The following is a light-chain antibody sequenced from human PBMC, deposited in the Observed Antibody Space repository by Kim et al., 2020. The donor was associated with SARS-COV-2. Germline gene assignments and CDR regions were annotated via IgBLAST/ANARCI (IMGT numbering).Light chain of an antibody. Sequence: EIVLTQSPGTLSLSPGERATLSCRASQSVSSNYLAWYQQSPGQPPRLLIHVTTSRATGIPDRCSGSGSGTDFTLTISRLEPEDVEDYYCQQGGSLPRTFGQGTKLEI. CDR3: QQGGSLPRT. J-gene: IGKJ2*02. CDR1: QSVSSNY. CDR2: VTT. V-gene: IGKV3-20*01.